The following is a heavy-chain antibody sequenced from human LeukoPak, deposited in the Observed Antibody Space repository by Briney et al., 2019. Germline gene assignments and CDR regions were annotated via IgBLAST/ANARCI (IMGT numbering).Heavy chain of an antibody. V-gene: IGHV3-21*01. CDR3: ARDLGYPGIAVAGYDY. J-gene: IGHJ4*02. D-gene: IGHD6-19*01. Sequence: ETLSLICTVSGGSISSYYWSWIRQPPGKGLEWVSSISSSSSYIYYADSVKGRFTISRDNAKNSLYLQMNSLRAEDTAVYYCARDLGYPGIAVAGYDYWGQGTLVTVSS. CDR1: GGSISSYY. CDR2: ISSSSSYI.